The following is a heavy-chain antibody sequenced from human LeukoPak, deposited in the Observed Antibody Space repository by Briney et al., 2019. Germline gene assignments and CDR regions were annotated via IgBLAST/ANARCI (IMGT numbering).Heavy chain of an antibody. Sequence: GGSLRLSCAAFGFTFSSYAMSWVRQTPGKGLEWVSAITGNGGDTYSADSVKGRLTISRDNSKNTLYLQMDSLRAEDAAVYYCAKGSSSSRPYYFDYWGQGTLVTVSS. J-gene: IGHJ4*02. CDR1: GFTFSSYA. V-gene: IGHV3-23*01. CDR2: ITGNGGDT. CDR3: AKGSSSSRPYYFDY. D-gene: IGHD6-6*01.